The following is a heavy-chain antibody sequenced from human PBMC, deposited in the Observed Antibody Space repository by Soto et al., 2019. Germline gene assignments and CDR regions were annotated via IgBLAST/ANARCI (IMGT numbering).Heavy chain of an antibody. CDR1: GYTFTDYY. J-gene: IGHJ4*02. Sequence: ASVKVSCKASGYTFTDYYVHWVRQAPGQGLEWMGWINPNSDATNYAQKFQGRVTMTRDTSISTAYMQLSRLRSDDTAVYYCARGGRIGSGFEEGLDYWGQGTLVTVSS. V-gene: IGHV1-2*02. CDR2: INPNSDAT. CDR3: ARGGRIGSGFEEGLDY. D-gene: IGHD5-12*01.